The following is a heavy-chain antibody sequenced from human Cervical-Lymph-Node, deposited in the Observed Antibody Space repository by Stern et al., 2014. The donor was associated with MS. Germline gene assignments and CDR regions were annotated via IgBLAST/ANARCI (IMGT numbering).Heavy chain of an antibody. CDR2: INRSDDDT. Sequence: QVHLVQSGAEVKKPGASVKVSCKASGFTFTNYYVHWVRQAPGPGLEWMGIINRSDDDTGYAQRFQGRLTVTRDTSSSTVYMELTSLRYDDTAVYYCALSAFDFWGQGTLVTVSS. D-gene: IGHD5/OR15-5a*01. CDR1: GFTFTNYY. V-gene: IGHV1-46*01. J-gene: IGHJ4*02. CDR3: ALSAFDF.